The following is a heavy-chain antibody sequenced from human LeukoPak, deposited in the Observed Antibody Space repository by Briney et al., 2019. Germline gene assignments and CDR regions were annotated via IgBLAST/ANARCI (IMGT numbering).Heavy chain of an antibody. CDR1: GYTFTGYY. CDR2: INPNSGGT. J-gene: IGHJ5*02. Sequence: GASVKVSCKASGYTFTGYYMHWVRQAPGQGVEWMGWINPNSGGTNYAQKFQGRVTMTRDTSISTGYMELSRLRSDDTAVYYCARARYNYGSNWFDPWGQGTLVTVSS. D-gene: IGHD5-18*01. V-gene: IGHV1-2*02. CDR3: ARARYNYGSNWFDP.